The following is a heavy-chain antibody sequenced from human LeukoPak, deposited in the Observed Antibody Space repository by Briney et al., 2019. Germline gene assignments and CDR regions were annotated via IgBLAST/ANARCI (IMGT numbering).Heavy chain of an antibody. D-gene: IGHD2-2*02. CDR2: IYYSGST. J-gene: IGHJ5*02. CDR1: GGSISSGDYY. CDR3: ARESSTSCYTGEGCWFDP. Sequence: PSQTLSLTCTVSGGSISSGDYYWSWIRQPPGKGLEWIGYIYYSGSTYYNPSLKSRVTISVDTSKNQFSLKLSSVTAADTAVYYCARESSTSCYTGEGCWFDPWGQGTLVTVSS. V-gene: IGHV4-30-4*01.